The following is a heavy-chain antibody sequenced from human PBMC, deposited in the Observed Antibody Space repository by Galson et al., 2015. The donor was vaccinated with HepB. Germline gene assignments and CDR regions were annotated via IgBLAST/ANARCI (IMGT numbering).Heavy chain of an antibody. CDR1: GFTFDDYA. V-gene: IGHV3-9*01. CDR2: ISWNSGSI. J-gene: IGHJ6*02. CDR3: AKDSELGYYYYGMDV. Sequence: SLRLSCAASGFTFDDYAMHWVRQAPGKGLEWVSGISWNSGSIGYADSVKGRFTISRDNAKNSLYLQMNSLRAEDTALYYCAKDSELGYYYYGMDVWGQGTTVTVSS. D-gene: IGHD1-26*01.